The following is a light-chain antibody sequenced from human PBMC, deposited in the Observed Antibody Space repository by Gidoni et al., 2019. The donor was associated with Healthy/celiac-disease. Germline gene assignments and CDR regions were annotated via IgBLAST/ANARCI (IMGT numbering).Light chain of an antibody. CDR3: NSRDSSGNHYVV. CDR2: GKN. J-gene: IGLJ2*01. CDR1: SLRSYY. Sequence: SSGLTQDPAVSVALGQTVRITCQGDSLRSYYASWYQQKPGQAPVLVIYGKNNRPSGIPDRFSVSSSGNTASLTITGAQAEDEADYYCNSRDSSGNHYVVFGGGTKLTVL. V-gene: IGLV3-19*01.